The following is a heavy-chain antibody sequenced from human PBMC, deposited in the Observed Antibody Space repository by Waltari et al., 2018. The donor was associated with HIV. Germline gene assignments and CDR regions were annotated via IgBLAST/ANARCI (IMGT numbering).Heavy chain of an antibody. Sequence: QVQLQQWGAGLLKPSETLSLTCAVYGGSFSGCYWSWIRQPPGKGLEWIGEINHSGSTNYNPSLKSRVTISVDTSKNQFSLKLSSVTAADTAVYYCARGRPHDYGDYKRSFDIWGQGTMVTVSS. CDR2: INHSGST. D-gene: IGHD4-17*01. J-gene: IGHJ3*02. V-gene: IGHV4-34*01. CDR3: ARGRPHDYGDYKRSFDI. CDR1: GGSFSGCY.